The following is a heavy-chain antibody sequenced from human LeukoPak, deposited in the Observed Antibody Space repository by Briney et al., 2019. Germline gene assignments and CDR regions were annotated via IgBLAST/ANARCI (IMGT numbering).Heavy chain of an antibody. CDR2: INPSGGST. CDR3: AKDDERTTAVGY. CDR1: GYTFTSYH. D-gene: IGHD4-23*01. J-gene: IGHJ4*02. V-gene: IGHV1-46*01. Sequence: ASVKVSCKASGYTFTSYHIHWVRQAPGQGLEWMGVINPSGGSTSYGQKFQGRVTMTRDTSTSTVYMELSSLRSEDTAVYYCAKDDERTTAVGYWGQGTLVTVSS.